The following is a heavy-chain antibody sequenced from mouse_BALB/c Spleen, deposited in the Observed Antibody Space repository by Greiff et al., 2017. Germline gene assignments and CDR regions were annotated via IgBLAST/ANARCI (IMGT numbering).Heavy chain of an antibody. V-gene: IGHV1-15*01. Sequence: QVQLQQSGAELVRPGASVTLSCKASGYTFTDYEMHWVKQTPVHGLEWIGAIDPETGGTAYNQKFKGKATLTADKSSSTAYMELRSLTSEDSAVYYCTRSSGNYPFAYWGQGTLVTVAA. J-gene: IGHJ3*01. CDR1: GYTFTDYE. CDR2: IDPETGGT. CDR3: TRSSGNYPFAY. D-gene: IGHD2-1*01.